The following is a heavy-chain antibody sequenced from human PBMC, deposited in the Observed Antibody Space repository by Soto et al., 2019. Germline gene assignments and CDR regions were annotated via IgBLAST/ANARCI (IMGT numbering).Heavy chain of an antibody. CDR1: GFSLTTSGVG. D-gene: IGHD7-27*01. CDR2: IYWDDDK. V-gene: IGHV2-5*02. J-gene: IGHJ4*02. CDR3: AHRGYMYGNWDHGYFDY. Sequence: QITLKESGPTRVKPTQTLALTCTFSGFSLTTSGVGVGWIRQTPGKALEWLAVIYWDDDKRYSPSLKSRLTITKXXSXNXEVLTMAYMDPVDTGTYFCAHRGYMYGNWDHGYFDYWGQGTLVTVSS.